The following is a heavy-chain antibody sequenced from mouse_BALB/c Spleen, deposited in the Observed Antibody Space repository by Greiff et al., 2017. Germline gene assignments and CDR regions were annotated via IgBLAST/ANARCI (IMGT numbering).Heavy chain of an antibody. J-gene: IGHJ2*01. CDR2: ISSGGGST. V-gene: IGHV5-12-1*01. D-gene: IGHD2-1*01. CDR3: ARRRYGKVYSFVY. CDR1: GFAFSSYD. Sequence: EVMLVESGGGLVKPGGSLKLSCAASGFAFSSYDMSWVRQTPEKRLEWVAYISSGGGSTYYPDTVKGRFTISRDNAKNTLYLQMSSLKSEDTAMYNFARRRYGKVYSFVYWGQGTPLTVSS.